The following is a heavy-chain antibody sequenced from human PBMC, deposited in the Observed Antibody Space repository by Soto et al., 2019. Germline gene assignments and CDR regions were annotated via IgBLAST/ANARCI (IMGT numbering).Heavy chain of an antibody. Sequence: PSETLSLTCTVSGGSISSYYWSWIRQPPGKGLEWIGYIYYSGSTNYNPSLKSRVTISVDTSKNQFSLKLSSVTAADTAVYYCARGRGSGWYNWFDPWGQGTLVTVSS. CDR3: ARGRGSGWYNWFDP. CDR1: GGSISSYY. D-gene: IGHD6-19*01. V-gene: IGHV4-59*01. CDR2: IYYSGST. J-gene: IGHJ5*02.